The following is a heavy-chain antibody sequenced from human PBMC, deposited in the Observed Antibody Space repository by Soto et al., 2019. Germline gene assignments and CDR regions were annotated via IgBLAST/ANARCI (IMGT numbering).Heavy chain of an antibody. CDR1: GFSVTGNY. CDR2: MYSGGNP. D-gene: IGHD6-13*01. CDR3: ARGLYNTTWYSYNWFDP. V-gene: IGHV3-53*01. Sequence: EAQLVESGGGLVQPGGSLRLSCAASGFSVTGNYVAWVRQPPGRGLEWVSLMYSGGNPYYADSVRGRFTIAIESSKNILYLQMNSLRAEDTAMYYCARGLYNTTWYSYNWFDPWGQGTLVTVSS. J-gene: IGHJ5*02.